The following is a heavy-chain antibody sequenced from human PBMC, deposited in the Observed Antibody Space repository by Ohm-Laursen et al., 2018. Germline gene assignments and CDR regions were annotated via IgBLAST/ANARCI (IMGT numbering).Heavy chain of an antibody. Sequence: SLRLSCTASGFTFSSSTMNWVRQAPGKGLEWVSAVIGNAGNTYYADSVKGRFTISRDNSKNTLYLQMNSLRAEDTAVYYCAKGRVNTNGLLDYWGQGTLVTVSS. V-gene: IGHV3-23*01. CDR1: GFTFSSST. D-gene: IGHD2-8*01. CDR3: AKGRVNTNGLLDY. CDR2: VIGNAGNT. J-gene: IGHJ4*02.